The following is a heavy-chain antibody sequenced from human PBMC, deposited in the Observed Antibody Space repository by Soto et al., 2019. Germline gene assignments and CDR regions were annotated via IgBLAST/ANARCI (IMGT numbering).Heavy chain of an antibody. CDR1: GFTFDDYA. V-gene: IGHV3-9*01. Sequence: GGSLRLSCAASGFTFDDYAMHWVRQAPGKGLEWVSGISWNSGSIGYADSVKGRFTISRDNAKNSPYLQMNSLRAEDKAMYYCAKVDSSGWYRAAFDIWGQGTMVTVSS. CDR2: ISWNSGSI. CDR3: AKVDSSGWYRAAFDI. D-gene: IGHD6-19*01. J-gene: IGHJ3*02.